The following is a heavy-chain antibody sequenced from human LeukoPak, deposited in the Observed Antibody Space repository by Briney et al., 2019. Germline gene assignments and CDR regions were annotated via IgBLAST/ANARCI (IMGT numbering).Heavy chain of an antibody. Sequence: GASVKVSCKASGYTFTNYGISWVRQAPGQGLEWMGWISAYNGNTNYAQKLQGRVTMTTDTSTSTAYMELRSLRSDDTAVYYCARGTRKVSSVTAFDIWGQGTMVTVSS. CDR2: ISAYNGNT. J-gene: IGHJ3*02. CDR3: ARGTRKVSSVTAFDI. V-gene: IGHV1-18*01. D-gene: IGHD1-14*01. CDR1: GYTFTNYG.